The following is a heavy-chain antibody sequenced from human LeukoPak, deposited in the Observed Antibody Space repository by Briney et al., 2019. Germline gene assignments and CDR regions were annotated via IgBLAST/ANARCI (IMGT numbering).Heavy chain of an antibody. J-gene: IGHJ3*02. Sequence: SQTLSLTCTVSGGSISSGSYYWSWIRQPAGTGLEWIGRIYTSGSTNYNPSLKSRVTISVDTSKNQFSLKLSSVTAADTAVYYCARGSLVGHNDAFDIWGQGTMVTVSS. CDR2: IYTSGST. D-gene: IGHD3/OR15-3a*01. V-gene: IGHV4-61*02. CDR1: GGSISSGSYY. CDR3: ARGSLVGHNDAFDI.